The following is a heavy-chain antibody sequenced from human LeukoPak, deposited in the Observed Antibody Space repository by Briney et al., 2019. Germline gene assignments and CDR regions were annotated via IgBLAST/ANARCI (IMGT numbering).Heavy chain of an antibody. V-gene: IGHV4-39*07. Sequence: SETLSLTCTVSGGSISSGGYYWSWIRQPPGKGLEWIGSIYHSGSTYYNPSLKSRVTISVDTSKNQFSLKLSSVTAADTAVYYCARDQHLYYYDSSGPTGGLGYWGQGTLVTVSS. J-gene: IGHJ4*02. CDR3: ARDQHLYYYDSSGPTGGLGY. D-gene: IGHD3-22*01. CDR1: GGSISSGGYY. CDR2: IYHSGST.